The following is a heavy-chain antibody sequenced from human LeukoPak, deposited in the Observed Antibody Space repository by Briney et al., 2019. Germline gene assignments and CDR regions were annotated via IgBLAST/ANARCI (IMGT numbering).Heavy chain of an antibody. V-gene: IGHV1-46*01. CDR3: ARESDIVAAGTGFDY. CDR2: INLIGGST. D-gene: IGHD6-13*01. J-gene: IGHJ4*02. CDR1: GYSFPSYY. Sequence: ASVKVSCKASGYSFPSYYMHWVRQAPGQGLEWMGIINLIGGSTRYAQKFQGRVTMTRDTSTSTVYMELSSLRSEDTAVYYCARESDIVAAGTGFDYWGQGTLVTVSS.